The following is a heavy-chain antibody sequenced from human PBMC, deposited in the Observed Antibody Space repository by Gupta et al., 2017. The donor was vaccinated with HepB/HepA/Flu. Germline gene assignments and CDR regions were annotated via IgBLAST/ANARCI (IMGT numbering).Heavy chain of an antibody. D-gene: IGHD6-6*01. V-gene: IGHV1-69*11. CDR1: AGTFRNYA. CDR3: ARGRASSSDGYFCEY. CDR2: IIPVLRNP. Sequence: QVQLVQSGAEVKKPGSSVKVSCKASAGTFRNYAINWVRQAPGQGLEWMGRIIPVLRNPNYVQKFQGRVMITADESTNTAYMELSSLRSDDTAVYYGARGRASSSDGYFCEYWGQGTRVTVSS. J-gene: IGHJ4*02.